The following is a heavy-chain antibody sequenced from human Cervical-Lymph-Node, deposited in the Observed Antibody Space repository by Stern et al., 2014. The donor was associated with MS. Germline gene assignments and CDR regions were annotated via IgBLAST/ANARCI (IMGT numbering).Heavy chain of an antibody. Sequence: VQMVESGAEVKKPGASVKVSCKASGYTFTSYYIHWVRQAPGQGLEWVGIINPSGGSTGYAQKFQGRVTMPSDTSTSTVYMELSSLRSEDTAVYYCARDKYDASGSYELGYWGQGTLVTVSS. V-gene: IGHV1-46*01. CDR3: ARDKYDASGSYELGY. CDR1: GYTFTSYY. D-gene: IGHD3-10*01. J-gene: IGHJ4*02. CDR2: INPSGGST.